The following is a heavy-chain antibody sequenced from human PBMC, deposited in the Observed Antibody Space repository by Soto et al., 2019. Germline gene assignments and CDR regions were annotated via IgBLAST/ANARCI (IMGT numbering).Heavy chain of an antibody. CDR3: ARRDSSGYYSY. CDR1: GGSISNYY. CDR2: IYYSGST. J-gene: IGHJ4*02. D-gene: IGHD3-22*01. V-gene: IGHV4-59*08. Sequence: PSETLSLTCTVSGGSISNYYWSWIRQPPGKRLEWIGYIYYSGSTNYNPSLKSRVTISVDTSKNQFSLKLSSVTAADTAVYYCARRDSSGYYSYWGQGTPVTVSS.